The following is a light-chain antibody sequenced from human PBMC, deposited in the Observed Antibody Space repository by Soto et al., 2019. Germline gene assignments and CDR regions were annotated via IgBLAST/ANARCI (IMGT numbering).Light chain of an antibody. CDR2: AAS. CDR3: QQTSCRPWT. J-gene: IGKJ1*01. V-gene: IGKV1-39*01. Sequence: IQVTQSPSSLSASVGDRVTITCRASQSINNYLNWYQQKSGKSPKLLISAASTLQSGVPSRFSGSGSGTVFSLTISSLQPDDFAPYRCQQTSCRPWTSGQGTKVDI. CDR1: QSINNY.